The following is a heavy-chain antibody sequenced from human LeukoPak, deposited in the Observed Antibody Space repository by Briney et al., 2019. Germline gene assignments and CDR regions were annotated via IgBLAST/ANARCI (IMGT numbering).Heavy chain of an antibody. J-gene: IGHJ4*02. V-gene: IGHV4-59*08. CDR3: GRAAGYYAL. CDR2: IYYSWNT. D-gene: IGHD4-17*01. Sequence: ADALSLTHSLWGRSIYIYYWRGMPDPRGKALECIGYIYYSWNTKYNPSLKRRVNISGDTSKHEFPQKQHSVSAADAAVFFCGRAAGYYALWGQGTLVTVSS. CDR1: GRSIYIYY.